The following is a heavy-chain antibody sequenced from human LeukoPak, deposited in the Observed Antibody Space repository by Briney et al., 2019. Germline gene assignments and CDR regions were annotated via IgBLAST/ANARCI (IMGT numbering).Heavy chain of an antibody. CDR3: ARAGSSFAWVWFDP. D-gene: IGHD6-13*01. CDR1: GFTFSNYA. V-gene: IGHV3-64*01. CDR2: ISSDGGST. J-gene: IGHJ5*02. Sequence: AGGSLRLSCAASGFTFSNYAMHWVRQAPGKGLEYVSTISSDGGSTAYENSVKGRFTISRDNSKNTLYLQMGSLRAEDMAVYYCARAGSSFAWVWFDPWGQGTLVSVS.